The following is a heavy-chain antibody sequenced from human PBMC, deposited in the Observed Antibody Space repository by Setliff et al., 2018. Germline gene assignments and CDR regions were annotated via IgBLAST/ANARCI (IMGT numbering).Heavy chain of an antibody. D-gene: IGHD3-10*01. CDR2: ISGTG. CDR3: ATARRGYHYGSGSLFDD. V-gene: IGHV3-11*05. J-gene: IGHJ4*02. Sequence: GGSLRLSCAASGFRFSDLYMSWVRQAPGKGLEWLSKISGTGYAVSVKGRFTISRDNAKNSLYLQMSSLRTDDTALYYCATARRGYHYGSGSLFDDWGQGTLVTVSS. CDR1: GFRFSDLY.